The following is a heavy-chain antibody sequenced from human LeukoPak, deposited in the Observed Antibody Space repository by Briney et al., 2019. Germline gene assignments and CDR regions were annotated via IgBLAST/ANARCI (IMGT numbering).Heavy chain of an antibody. CDR1: GFTFSSYD. J-gene: IGHJ4*02. Sequence: GGSLRLSCAASGFTFSSYDINWVRQAPGKGLEWVSYISNSGRTKYYADSVKGRFTISRDNSKNTLYLQMNSLRAEDTAVYYCAKDSTVTTSHFDYWGQGTLVTVSS. CDR2: ISNSGRTK. CDR3: AKDSTVTTSHFDY. V-gene: IGHV3-48*03. D-gene: IGHD4-17*01.